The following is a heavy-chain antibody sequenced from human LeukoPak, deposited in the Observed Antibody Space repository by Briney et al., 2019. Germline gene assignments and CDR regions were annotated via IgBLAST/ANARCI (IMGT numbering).Heavy chain of an antibody. V-gene: IGHV4-61*02. CDR2: IHSSGST. Sequence: SQTLSLTCTVSGGSISSGSYYWSWIRQPAGKGLEWIGRIHSSGSTTYNPSLKSRVTISIDTSQNHLSLKVSSVTAADTAVYYCARHDDIAIFRNGLDVWGQGTTVTVSS. J-gene: IGHJ6*02. CDR1: GGSISSGSYY. D-gene: IGHD6-13*01. CDR3: ARHDDIAIFRNGLDV.